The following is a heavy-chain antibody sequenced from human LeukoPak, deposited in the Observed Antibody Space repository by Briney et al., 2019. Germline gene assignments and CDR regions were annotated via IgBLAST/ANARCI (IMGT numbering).Heavy chain of an antibody. Sequence: GGSLRLSCAASGFTFSSYSMNWVRQAPGKGLEGVSSISSSSYIYYADSVKGRFTISRDNAKNSLYLQMNSLRAKDTAVYYCATAGYDYGDYVYAFDIWGQGTMVTVSS. CDR2: ISSSSYI. CDR3: ATAGYDYGDYVYAFDI. CDR1: GFTFSSYS. J-gene: IGHJ3*02. V-gene: IGHV3-21*01. D-gene: IGHD4-17*01.